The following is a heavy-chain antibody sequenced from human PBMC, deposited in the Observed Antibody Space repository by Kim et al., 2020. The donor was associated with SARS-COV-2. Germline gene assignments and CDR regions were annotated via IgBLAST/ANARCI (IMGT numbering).Heavy chain of an antibody. CDR3: ATAAAVVVPAAMRERDYYYYYGMDV. Sequence: ASVKVSCKVSGYTLTELSMHWVRQAPGKGLEWMGGFDPEDGETIYAQKFQGRVTMTEDTSTDTAYMELSSLRSEDTAVYYCATAAAVVVPAAMRERDYYYYYGMDVWGQETTVTVSS. CDR1: GYTLTELS. V-gene: IGHV1-24*01. CDR2: FDPEDGET. J-gene: IGHJ6*02. D-gene: IGHD2-2*01.